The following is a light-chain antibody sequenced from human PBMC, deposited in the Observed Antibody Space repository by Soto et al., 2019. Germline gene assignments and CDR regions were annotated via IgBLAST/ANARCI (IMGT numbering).Light chain of an antibody. CDR3: QQYSSYSWT. CDR2: KAS. V-gene: IGKV1-5*03. Sequence: DIQMTQSPSTLSASVGDRDTITCRASQSISTWLAWYQQKPGEAPKLLIYKASSLESGVPSRFSGGGSGTEFTLTISSLQPDDFATYFCQQYSSYSWTFGQGTMVEVK. CDR1: QSISTW. J-gene: IGKJ1*01.